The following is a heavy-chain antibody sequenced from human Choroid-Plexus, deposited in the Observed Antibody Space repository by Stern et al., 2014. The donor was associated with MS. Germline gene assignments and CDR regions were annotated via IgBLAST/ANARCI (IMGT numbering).Heavy chain of an antibody. CDR2: INPNTGGT. D-gene: IGHD3-3*01. CDR3: ARDQRGITIFGVVTDYYYLGMDV. CDR1: GYIFTAYY. V-gene: IGHV1-2*02. J-gene: IGHJ6*02. Sequence: VQLVESGAEVKKPGASVKVSCKTSGYIFTAYYIHWVRQAPGQGLEWMAWINPNTGGTKYAQKLQGRGTMSRDTSISTAYVELSSLTSDDTAVYYCARDQRGITIFGVVTDYYYLGMDVWGQGTTVTVSS.